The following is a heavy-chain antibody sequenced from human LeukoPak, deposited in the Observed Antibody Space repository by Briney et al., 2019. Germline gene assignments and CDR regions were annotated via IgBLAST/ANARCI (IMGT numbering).Heavy chain of an antibody. V-gene: IGHV4-59*01. CDR2: SYYDGST. D-gene: IGHD2-15*01. CDR1: GGSISSYY. J-gene: IGHJ4*02. CDR3: ARVLGYCSGGSCYADLFDS. Sequence: SETLSLTCTVSGGSISSYYWSWIRQPPGKGLEWIAYSYYDGSTKYSPSLKSRVTMSVDTSKIQFSLRLNSVTAADTAVYYCARVLGYCSGGSCYADLFDSWGQGTLVTVSS.